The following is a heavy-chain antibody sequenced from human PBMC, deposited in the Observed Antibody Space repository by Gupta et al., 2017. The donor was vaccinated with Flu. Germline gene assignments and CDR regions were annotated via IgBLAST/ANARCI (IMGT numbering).Heavy chain of an antibody. D-gene: IGHD1-1*01. CDR1: GSTFNNFG. V-gene: IGHV3-64*01. CDR2: VSGNGYST. J-gene: IGHJ4*02. CDR3: ASAPRQQLGPPFDY. Sequence: EVHLVESGGGLVQPGGSLRLSCAASGSTFNNFGLHWVRQAPGKGLEYISSVSGNGYSTFYANSVKDRFTISRDNSKNTVYLQMGSLRTEDMAFYYCASAPRQQLGPPFDYWGQGILVTVSS.